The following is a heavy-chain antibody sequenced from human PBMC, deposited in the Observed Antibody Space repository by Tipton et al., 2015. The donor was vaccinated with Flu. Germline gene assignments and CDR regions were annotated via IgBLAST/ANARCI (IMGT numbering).Heavy chain of an antibody. CDR3: ATSGWRDPRGSFDF. D-gene: IGHD5-24*01. J-gene: IGHJ4*02. Sequence: TLSLTCAVYGGSFSGYYWSWIRQPPGKGLEWIGEINHSGSTYYSPSLKSRVTISADTSNNQFSSRLSSVTAADTAMYYCATSGWRDPRGSFDFWSQGTPVTVSS. V-gene: IGHV4-34*01. CDR2: INHSGST. CDR1: GGSFSGYY.